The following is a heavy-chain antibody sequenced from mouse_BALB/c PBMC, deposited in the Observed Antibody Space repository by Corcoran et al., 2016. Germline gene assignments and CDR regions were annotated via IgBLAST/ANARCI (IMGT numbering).Heavy chain of an antibody. J-gene: IGHJ2*01. Sequence: EVQLQQSGPELVKPGASVKISCKASGYSFTGYYMHWVKQSHVKSLEWIGRINPYNGATSYNQNFKDKASLTVDKSSSTAYMELHSLTSEDSAVYYCARGRRYFDYWGQGTTHTVSS. CDR3: ARGRRYFDY. CDR2: INPYNGAT. V-gene: IGHV1-26*01. CDR1: GYSFTGYY.